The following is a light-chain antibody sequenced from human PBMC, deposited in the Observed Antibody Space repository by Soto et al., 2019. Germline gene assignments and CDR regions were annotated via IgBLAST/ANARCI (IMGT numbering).Light chain of an antibody. CDR1: SSDVGGYNY. Sequence: QSALTQPASVSGSPGQSITISCTGPSSDVGGYNYVSWYQHHPGKAPKLMIYEVTNRPSGVSIRFSGSKSGTTASLTISGLQAEDEADYYCLSFTSSFTYIFGTGTKVTVL. V-gene: IGLV2-14*01. CDR2: EVT. CDR3: LSFTSSFTYI. J-gene: IGLJ1*01.